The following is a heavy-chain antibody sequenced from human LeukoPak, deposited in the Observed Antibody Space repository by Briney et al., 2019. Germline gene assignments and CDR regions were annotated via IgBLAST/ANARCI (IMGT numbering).Heavy chain of an antibody. V-gene: IGHV3-23*01. D-gene: IGHD6-13*01. J-gene: IGHJ4*02. CDR3: AKDSSSWYFDY. CDR1: GFTFSSYA. CDR2: ISGSGGNT. Sequence: SGGSLRLSCAASGFTFSSYAMNWVRQAPGKGLEWVSAISGSGGNTYYADSVKGRFTISRDNSNNTLYLQMNSLRAEDTVVYYCAKDSSSWYFDYWGQGTLVTVSS.